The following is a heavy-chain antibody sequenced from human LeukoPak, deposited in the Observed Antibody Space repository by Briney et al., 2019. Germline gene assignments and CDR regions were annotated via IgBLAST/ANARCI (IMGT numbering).Heavy chain of an antibody. Sequence: GGSLRLSCAASGFAFSSYNMNWVRQAPGKGLEWVGRIKTKTDGGTADYAAPVKGRFDMSRDDSKNTSYLQMNTLKTEDTAVYYCTTVTDNWNLDAFDRWGQGTMVTVS. V-gene: IGHV3-15*01. CDR2: IKTKTDGGTA. CDR1: GFAFSSYN. CDR3: TTVTDNWNLDAFDR. J-gene: IGHJ3*02. D-gene: IGHD1-1*01.